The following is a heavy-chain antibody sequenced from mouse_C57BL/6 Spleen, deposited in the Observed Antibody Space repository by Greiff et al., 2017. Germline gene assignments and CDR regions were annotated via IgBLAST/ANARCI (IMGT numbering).Heavy chain of an antibody. V-gene: IGHV1-15*01. D-gene: IGHD1-1*01. CDR3: RITTVVGFDY. Sequence: VQLQQSGAELVRPGASVTLSCKASGYTFTDYEMHWVQQTPVHGLEWIGAIDPETGGTAYNQKFKGKAILTADKSSSTAYMELRSLTSEDSAVYYCRITTVVGFDYWGQGTTLTVSS. J-gene: IGHJ2*01. CDR1: GYTFTDYE. CDR2: IDPETGGT.